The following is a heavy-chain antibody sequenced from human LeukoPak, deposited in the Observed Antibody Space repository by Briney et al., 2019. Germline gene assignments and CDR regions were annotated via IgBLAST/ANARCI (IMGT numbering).Heavy chain of an antibody. CDR1: GGTFSSYA. CDR3: ARVRITMIRGNWFDP. V-gene: IGHV1-69*13. J-gene: IGHJ5*02. CDR2: IIPILGTA. D-gene: IGHD3-22*01. Sequence: SVKVSCKASGGTFSSYAISWVRQAPGQGLEWMGGIIPILGTANYAQKFQGRVTITADESTSTAYMELSSLRSEDTAVYYCARVRITMIRGNWFDPWGQGTLVTVSS.